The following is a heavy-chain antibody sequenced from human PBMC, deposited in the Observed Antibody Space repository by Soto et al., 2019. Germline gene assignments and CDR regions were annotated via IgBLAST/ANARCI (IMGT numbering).Heavy chain of an antibody. J-gene: IGHJ4*02. Sequence: GGSLRLSCAASGFTFSNAWMNWVRQAPGKGLEWVGRIKSKTDGGTTDYAAPVKGRFTISRDDSKNTLYLQMNSLKTEDTAVYYCTTEPPKVTTKKVAGASQLTIYYFDYWGQGTLVTVSS. CDR1: GFTFSNAW. CDR2: IKSKTDGGTT. CDR3: TTEPPKVTTKKVAGASQLTIYYFDY. V-gene: IGHV3-15*07. D-gene: IGHD4-4*01.